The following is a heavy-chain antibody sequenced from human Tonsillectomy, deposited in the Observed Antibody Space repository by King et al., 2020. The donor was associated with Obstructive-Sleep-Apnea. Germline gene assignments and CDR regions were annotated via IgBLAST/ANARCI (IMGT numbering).Heavy chain of an antibody. CDR2: INYSGGT. CDR1: GGSISSGDYN. J-gene: IGHJ4*02. D-gene: IGHD3-10*01. Sequence: LHLQESGPGLVKPSQTLSLTCTVSGGSISSGDYNWNWIRQPPGKGLELMCYINYSGGTHYHPSLKSRLIISVDTSKNQFSLKLSSVTAADTAVYYCARSPKLIWFGELSTFDYWGQGTLVTVSS. V-gene: IGHV4-30-4*01. CDR3: ARSPKLIWFGELSTFDY.